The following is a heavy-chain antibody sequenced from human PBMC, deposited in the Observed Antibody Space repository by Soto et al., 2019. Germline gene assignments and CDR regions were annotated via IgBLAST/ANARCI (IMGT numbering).Heavy chain of an antibody. D-gene: IGHD6-19*01. CDR1: GYTFTSYG. CDR3: ARDLAVGLMDY. V-gene: IGHV1-18*01. J-gene: IGHJ4*02. CDR2: ISAYNGNT. Sequence: QVQLVQSGDAVKKTVASVKVSCKASGYTFTSYGISWLRQAPGQGLEWRGWISAYNGNTKYAQKLQGRVNMTTDTSPSTAYVELRSLRSDDTAVDYCARDLAVGLMDYGGQGTMVTVSS.